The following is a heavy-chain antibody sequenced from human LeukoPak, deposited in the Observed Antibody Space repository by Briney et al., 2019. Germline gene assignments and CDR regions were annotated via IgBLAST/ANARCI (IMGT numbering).Heavy chain of an antibody. CDR3: ARGGTLL. V-gene: IGHV3-7*01. CDR2: IKQDGSEK. CDR1: GFTLSSYW. J-gene: IGHJ4*02. Sequence: PGGSLRLSCAASGFTLSSYWMSWVRQAPGKGLEWVANIKQDGSEKYYVDSVKGRFTISRDNAKNPLYLQMHSLRAEDTAVYYCARGGTLLWGQGALVTVSS. D-gene: IGHD3/OR15-3a*01.